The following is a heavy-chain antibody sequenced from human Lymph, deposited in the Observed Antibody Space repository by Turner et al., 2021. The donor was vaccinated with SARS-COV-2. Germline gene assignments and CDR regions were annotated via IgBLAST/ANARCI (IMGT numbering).Heavy chain of an antibody. D-gene: IGHD4-17*01. CDR3: ARDIPTTADYFDY. CDR1: GFTFSTYS. Sequence: EVQLVESVGGLVTPGGYLRLSCAASGFTFSTYSMNWVRQAPGKGLEWMSSISSSSSYIYYADSVKGRFTISRDDAKNSLYLQMNSLRAEDTAVYYCARDIPTTADYFDYWGQGTLVTGSS. J-gene: IGHJ4*02. CDR2: ISSSSSYI. V-gene: IGHV3-21*01.